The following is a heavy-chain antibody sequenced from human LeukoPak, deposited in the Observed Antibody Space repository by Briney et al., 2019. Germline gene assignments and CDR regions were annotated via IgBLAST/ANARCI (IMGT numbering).Heavy chain of an antibody. J-gene: IGHJ4*02. CDR2: MCGTAGCT. Sequence: GGSLTLSCQASGFTFYMYAMSWVRQAPGKGLEWVASMCGTAGCTFYPDSVKGRFTISRDNSKNVLYLRMNSLTAEDTAIYYCARQGMVGATDYWGQGTLVTVSS. D-gene: IGHD1-26*01. CDR1: GFTFYMYA. V-gene: IGHV3-23*01. CDR3: ARQGMVGATDY.